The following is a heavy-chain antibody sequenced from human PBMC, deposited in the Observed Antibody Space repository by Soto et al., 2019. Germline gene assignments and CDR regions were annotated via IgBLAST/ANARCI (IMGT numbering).Heavy chain of an antibody. V-gene: IGHV1-69*02. CDR1: GGTFSSYT. CDR3: ARSYGSGSYYNHYYYYYGMDV. CDR2: IIPILGIA. D-gene: IGHD3-10*01. J-gene: IGHJ6*02. Sequence: ASVKVSCKASGGTFSSYTISWVRQAPGQGLEWMGRIIPILGIANYAQKFQGRVTITADKSTSTAYMELSSLRSEDTAVYYCARSYGSGSYYNHYYYYYGMDVWGQGTTVTVSS.